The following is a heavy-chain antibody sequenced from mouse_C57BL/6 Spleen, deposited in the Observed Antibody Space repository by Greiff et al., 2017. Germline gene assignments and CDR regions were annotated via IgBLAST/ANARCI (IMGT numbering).Heavy chain of an antibody. CDR3: ARSRYDGYYGIFAY. J-gene: IGHJ3*01. Sequence: QVQLQQPGTELVKPGASVKLSCKASGYTFPSYWMHWVTQRPGQGLEWIGNINPSNGGTNYNEKFKSKATLTVDKSSSTAYMQLSSLTSEDSAVYYCARSRYDGYYGIFAYWGQGTLVTVSA. CDR1: GYTFPSYW. V-gene: IGHV1-53*01. D-gene: IGHD2-3*01. CDR2: INPSNGGT.